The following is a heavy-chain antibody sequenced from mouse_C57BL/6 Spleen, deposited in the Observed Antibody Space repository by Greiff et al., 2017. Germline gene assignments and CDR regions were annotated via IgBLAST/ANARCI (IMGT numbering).Heavy chain of an antibody. V-gene: IGHV1-81*01. J-gene: IGHJ4*01. D-gene: IGHD2-4*01. CDR3: AREGRLHDYDEDYYAMDY. Sequence: QVQLQQSGAELARPGASVKLSCKASGYTFTSYGISWVKQRTGQGLEWIGEIYPRSGNTYYNEKFKGKATLTADKSSSTAYMELRSLTSEDSAVYFCAREGRLHDYDEDYYAMDYWGQGTSGTVSS. CDR2: IYPRSGNT. CDR1: GYTFTSYG.